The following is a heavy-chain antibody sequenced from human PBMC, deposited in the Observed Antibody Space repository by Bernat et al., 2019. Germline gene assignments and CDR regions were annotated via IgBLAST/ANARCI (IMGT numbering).Heavy chain of an antibody. CDR1: GFSLSTSGVG. Sequence: QITLKESGPTLGKPTQTLTLTCTFSGFSLSTSGVGVGWIRQPPGKALEWLALIYWDDDKRYSPSLKSRLTITKDTSKNQVVLTMTNMDPVDTATYYCAHSLSDYYDSSGYSPFDYWGQGTLVTVSS. CDR2: IYWDDDK. J-gene: IGHJ4*02. V-gene: IGHV2-5*02. D-gene: IGHD3-22*01. CDR3: AHSLSDYYDSSGYSPFDY.